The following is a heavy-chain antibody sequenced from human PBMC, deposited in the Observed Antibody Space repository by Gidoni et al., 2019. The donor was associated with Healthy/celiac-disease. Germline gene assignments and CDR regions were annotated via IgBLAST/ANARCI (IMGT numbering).Heavy chain of an antibody. CDR2: INHSGST. V-gene: IGHV4-34*01. D-gene: IGHD6-13*01. J-gene: IGHJ4*02. Sequence: QVQLQQWGAGLLKPSETLSPTCAVYGGSFSGYYWIWVRQPPGKGLEWIGEINHSGSTNYNPSLKSRVTISVDTSKNQSSLKLSSVTAADTAVYYCARCGSWQYYFDYWGQGTLVTVSS. CDR1: GGSFSGYY. CDR3: ARCGSWQYYFDY.